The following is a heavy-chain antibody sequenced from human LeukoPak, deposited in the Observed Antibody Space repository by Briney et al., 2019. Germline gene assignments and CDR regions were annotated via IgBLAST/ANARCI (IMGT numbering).Heavy chain of an antibody. V-gene: IGHV3-72*01. D-gene: IGHD1-26*01. CDR2: TRNKTNSYIT. CDR3: ASIRGTFGY. J-gene: IGHJ4*02. CDR1: GFTFSDHF. Sequence: GGSLRLSCAASGFTFSDHFLDWVRQAPGKGREWVGRTRNKTNSYITEYAPSVKGRFTISTDDTKNSLYLQMSSLKTDDTAMYYCASIRGTFGYWGQGTLVTVSS.